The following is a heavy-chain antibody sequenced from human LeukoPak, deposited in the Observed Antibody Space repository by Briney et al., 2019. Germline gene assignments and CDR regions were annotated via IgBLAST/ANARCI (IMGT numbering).Heavy chain of an antibody. D-gene: IGHD6-19*01. CDR1: GFTFTSDA. V-gene: IGHV3-23*01. Sequence: GGSLRLSCVASGFTFTSDAMNWVRQAPGKGLEWVSTTVSRGTTQYADSVKGRFTVSRDTSKNTLYLQMNSLRADDTAVYYCAKCSTSAYTTGWCNWIDPWGQGTLVTVSS. CDR2: TVSRGTT. J-gene: IGHJ5*02. CDR3: AKCSTSAYTTGWCNWIDP.